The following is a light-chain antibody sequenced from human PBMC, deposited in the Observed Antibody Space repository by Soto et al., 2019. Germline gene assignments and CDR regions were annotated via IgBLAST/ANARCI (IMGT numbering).Light chain of an antibody. CDR3: QQYNNWPRT. CDR2: LGS. V-gene: IGKV2-28*01. CDR1: ESLLHSNGNTY. J-gene: IGKJ1*01. Sequence: DIVMTQSPLSLPVTPGEPASISCTSSESLLHSNGNTYLDWYLQKPGQSPQLLIYLGSNRASGVPDRFSGGGSGTEFTLTINSLQSEDFAVYYCQQYNNWPRTFGQGTKVDIK.